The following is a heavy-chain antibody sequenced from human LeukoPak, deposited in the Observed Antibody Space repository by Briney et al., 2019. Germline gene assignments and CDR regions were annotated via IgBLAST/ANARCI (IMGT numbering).Heavy chain of an antibody. CDR1: GGSISSSSYY. J-gene: IGHJ3*02. V-gene: IGHV4-39*01. CDR3: ARPWGSYAFDI. D-gene: IGHD1-26*01. CDR2: IYYSGST. Sequence: PSETLSLTCTVSGGSISSSSYYWGWIRQPPGKGLEWIGSIYYSGSTYYNPSLKSRVTISVDTSKNQFSLKLSSVTAADTAVYYCARPWGSYAFDIWGQGTMVTVSS.